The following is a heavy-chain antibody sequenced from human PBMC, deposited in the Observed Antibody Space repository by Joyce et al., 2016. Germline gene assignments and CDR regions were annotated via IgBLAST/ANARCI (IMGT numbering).Heavy chain of an antibody. D-gene: IGHD6-6*01. Sequence: EVQLVESGGGLVQPGGSLRLSCAASGFSFSGYWIHWVRQAPGKVLVLFSRINTDGGSTRFADSVKGRFTISRDNAKNTLYLQMNSLRAEDTAVYYCVRGISARPGGPNWFDPWGQGTLVTVSS. V-gene: IGHV3-74*01. CDR2: INTDGGST. J-gene: IGHJ5*02. CDR1: GFSFSGYW. CDR3: VRGISARPGGPNWFDP.